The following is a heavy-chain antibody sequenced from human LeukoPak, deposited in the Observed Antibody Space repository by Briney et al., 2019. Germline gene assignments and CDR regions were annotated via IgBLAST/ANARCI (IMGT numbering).Heavy chain of an antibody. J-gene: IGHJ4*02. Sequence: PGRSLRLSCAASGFTFSSYAMSWVRHAPGKGLEWVSAISGIGGSTNYSDSVKGRFNISRDNSKNTLYLQMNSLRAEDTAVYYCAKESSYYDILTGYYSRSFDYWGQGTLVTVSS. CDR1: GFTFSSYA. D-gene: IGHD3-9*01. CDR2: ISGIGGST. V-gene: IGHV3-23*01. CDR3: AKESSYYDILTGYYSRSFDY.